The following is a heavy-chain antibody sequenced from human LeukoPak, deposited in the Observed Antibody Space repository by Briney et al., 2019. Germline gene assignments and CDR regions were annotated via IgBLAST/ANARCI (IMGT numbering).Heavy chain of an antibody. CDR1: GFTFSNYA. J-gene: IGHJ6*04. V-gene: IGHV3-23*01. Sequence: GGSLRLSCAASGFTFSNYAMNWVRQAPGKGLEWVSPISGSGDSTYYADSVKGRFTISRDNSKNTLYLQVNSLRADDTAVYYCAKGGYDFWSGFSYMDVWGKGTTVTVSS. D-gene: IGHD3-3*01. CDR2: ISGSGDST. CDR3: AKGGYDFWSGFSYMDV.